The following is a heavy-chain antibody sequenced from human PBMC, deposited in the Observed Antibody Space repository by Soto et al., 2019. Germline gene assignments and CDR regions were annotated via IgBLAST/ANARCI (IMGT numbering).Heavy chain of an antibody. D-gene: IGHD5-12*01. CDR3: AKGVVTTKMYCFDY. Sequence: EVQLLESGGGLVRPGGSLSLSCAASGFTFSIYAMSWVRQAPGKGLEWVSGISGSGGSTYYADSVKGRFTISRDNSKNTMYGQMHSLRAEDPAGYYCAKGVVTTKMYCFDYWGQGTLVTVSS. V-gene: IGHV3-23*01. J-gene: IGHJ4*02. CDR2: ISGSGGST. CDR1: GFTFSIYA.